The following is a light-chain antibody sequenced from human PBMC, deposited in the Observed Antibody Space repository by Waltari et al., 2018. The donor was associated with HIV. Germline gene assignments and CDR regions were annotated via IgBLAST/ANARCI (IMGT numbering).Light chain of an antibody. CDR1: NLRNYF. Sequence: SSELTQDPAVSVALGQTIRIKCQGDNLRNYFASWYQRGPGQAPLLVIYGAGNRPSGIPDRFSGSSSGNTASLTITGAQAEDEADYFCNSRDYSGRRYVFGPGTRVSVL. V-gene: IGLV3-19*01. CDR2: GAG. J-gene: IGLJ1*01. CDR3: NSRDYSGRRYV.